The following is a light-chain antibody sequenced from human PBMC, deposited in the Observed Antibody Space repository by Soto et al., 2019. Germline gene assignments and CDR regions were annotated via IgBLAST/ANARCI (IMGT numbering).Light chain of an antibody. Sequence: EIVMTQSPATLSVSPGEGATLSCRASQSVSSNLAWYQQKPGQAPRLLIYGASTRATGIPASFSGSGSGTDFTFTISSLQSEDFAVYYCQQYNKWQLTFGGGTKVEIK. V-gene: IGKV3-15*01. CDR2: GAS. J-gene: IGKJ4*01. CDR1: QSVSSN. CDR3: QQYNKWQLT.